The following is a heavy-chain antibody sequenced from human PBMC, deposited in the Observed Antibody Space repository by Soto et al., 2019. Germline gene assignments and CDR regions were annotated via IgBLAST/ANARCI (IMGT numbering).Heavy chain of an antibody. D-gene: IGHD2-8*01. CDR1: GESVSTNSAT. Sequence: QVQLQQSGPGLVKPSQTLSLTCAISGESVSTNSATWDWIRQSPSRGLEWLGRTCYRSKWYHDYAVSVKGPITSNAATSNSQLSLQLNSVTPDDTAVYYCARLIGDSWLDSWGQGTLVTVSS. CDR2: TCYRSKWYH. CDR3: ARLIGDSWLDS. V-gene: IGHV6-1*01. J-gene: IGHJ5*01.